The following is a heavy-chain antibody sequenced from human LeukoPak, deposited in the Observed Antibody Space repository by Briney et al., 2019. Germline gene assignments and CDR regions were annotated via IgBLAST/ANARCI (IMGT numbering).Heavy chain of an antibody. Sequence: GGSLRLSCAASGFTFSDYYMSWIRQAPGKGLEWVSYISSSGSTIYYADSVKGRFTISRDNAKNSLYLQMNSLRAEDTAVYYCARERGERITMVRGVIDYYYYGMDVWGQGTTVTVSS. J-gene: IGHJ6*02. V-gene: IGHV3-11*04. CDR2: ISSSGSTI. CDR3: ARERGERITMVRGVIDYYYYGMDV. D-gene: IGHD3-10*01. CDR1: GFTFSDYY.